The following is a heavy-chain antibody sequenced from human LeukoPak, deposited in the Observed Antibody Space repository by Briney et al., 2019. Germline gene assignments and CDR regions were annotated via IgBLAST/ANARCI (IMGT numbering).Heavy chain of an antibody. J-gene: IGHJ5*02. D-gene: IGHD6-13*01. CDR3: ARDGAYSSSWYSYNWFDP. Sequence: PSQTLSLTCTVSGGSISSGDYYWSWIRQPPGKGLEWIGYIYYSGSTYYNPSLKSRVTISVDTSKNQFSLKLSSVTAADTAVYYCARDGAYSSSWYSYNWFDPWGQGTLVTVSS. V-gene: IGHV4-30-4*01. CDR1: GGSISSGDYY. CDR2: IYYSGST.